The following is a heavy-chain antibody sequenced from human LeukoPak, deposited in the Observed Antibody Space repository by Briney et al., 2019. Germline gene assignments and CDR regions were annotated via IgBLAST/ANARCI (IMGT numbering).Heavy chain of an antibody. V-gene: IGHV3-11*01. J-gene: IGHJ4*02. Sequence: PGGSLRLSCAASGFTFSNYVMSWIRQAPGKGLEWVSYICSSGSTIYYADSVKSRLTISRDNAKNSLYLQMNSLRAEDTAVYYCARVPSYDYVWGSYRYRGDYFDYWGQGTLVTVSS. D-gene: IGHD3-16*02. CDR1: GFTFSNYV. CDR2: ICSSGSTI. CDR3: ARVPSYDYVWGSYRYRGDYFDY.